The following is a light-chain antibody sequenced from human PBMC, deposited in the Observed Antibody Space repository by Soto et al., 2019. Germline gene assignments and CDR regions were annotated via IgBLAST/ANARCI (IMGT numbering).Light chain of an antibody. J-gene: IGKJ1*01. CDR3: QQYNNSSRT. CDR1: QNIFSW. V-gene: IGKV1-5*03. CDR2: RAS. Sequence: DIQMTQSPSTLSASVGDRVTITCRASQNIFSWLAWYQQKPGKAPKLLIYRASSLESGVPSRFSGSGSGTELTLTISNLQPDDFASYYCQQYNNSSRTFGQGTKVEFK.